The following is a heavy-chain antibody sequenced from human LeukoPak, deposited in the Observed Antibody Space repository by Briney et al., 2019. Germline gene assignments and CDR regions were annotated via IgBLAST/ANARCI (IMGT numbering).Heavy chain of an antibody. CDR1: GFTFSTYN. J-gene: IGHJ4*02. CDR3: TREVPHGYSGYDSRDY. V-gene: IGHV3-21*01. D-gene: IGHD5-12*01. Sequence: GGSLRLSCAASGFTFSTYNMNWVRQAPGKGLEWVSSTSSSSSHTYYVDSVKGRFTISRDNTMNSLYLQTNSLRAEDTAVYYCTREVPHGYSGYDSRDYWGQGTLVTVSS. CDR2: TSSSSSHT.